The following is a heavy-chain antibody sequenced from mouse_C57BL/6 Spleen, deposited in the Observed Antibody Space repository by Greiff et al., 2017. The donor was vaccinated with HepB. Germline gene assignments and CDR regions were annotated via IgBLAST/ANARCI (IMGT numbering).Heavy chain of an antibody. Sequence: EVKLVESGGGLVQPGGSLKLSCAASGFTFSDYGMAWVRQAPRKGPEWVAFISNLAYSIYYADTVTGRFTISRENAKNTLYLEMSSLRSEDTAMYYCARREEAWFAYWGQGTLVTVSA. CDR1: GFTFSDYG. CDR2: ISNLAYSI. CDR3: ARREEAWFAY. V-gene: IGHV5-15*01. J-gene: IGHJ3*01.